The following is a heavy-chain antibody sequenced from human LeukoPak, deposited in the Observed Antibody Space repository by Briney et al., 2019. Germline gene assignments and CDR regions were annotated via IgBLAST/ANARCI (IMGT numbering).Heavy chain of an antibody. V-gene: IGHV3-21*06. CDR2: ISSSSSNI. D-gene: IGHD6-6*01. CDR1: GFTLSTYD. Sequence: GGSLRLSSAASGFTLSTYDMHWVRQAPGKGLEWVSYISSSSSNIYDADSMKGRFTLSRDNTKNSLYLQMNSLRDEDTAVYYCARGGYSSSSYFYYYMDVWGKGTTVTVSS. CDR3: ARGGYSSSSYFYYYMDV. J-gene: IGHJ6*03.